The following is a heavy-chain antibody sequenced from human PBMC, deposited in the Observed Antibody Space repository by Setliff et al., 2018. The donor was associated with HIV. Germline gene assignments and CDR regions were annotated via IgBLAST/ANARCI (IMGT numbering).Heavy chain of an antibody. Sequence: GESPKISCAASGFMFGVDWMSWVRQTPGKGLEWVASVTPDGGDKYYANSMRGRFTISRDNGKNAVYLQMNSLTAEDTALYYCVRDLARVIAHWGQGTLVTVSS. CDR2: VTPDGGDK. V-gene: IGHV3-7*01. CDR3: VRDLARVIAH. D-gene: IGHD2-21*01. CDR1: GFMFGVDW. J-gene: IGHJ4*02.